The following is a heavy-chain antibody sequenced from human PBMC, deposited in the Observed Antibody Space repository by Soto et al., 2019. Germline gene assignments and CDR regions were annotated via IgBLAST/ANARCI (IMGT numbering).Heavy chain of an antibody. V-gene: IGHV1-69*06. J-gene: IGHJ4*02. CDR3: AAAPLPDGFGELPTDFDY. CDR2: IIPICGTA. Sequence: GASVKVSCKASGGTFSSYAISWVRQAPGQGLEWMGGIIPICGTANYAQKFQGRVTITGDKSTSTAYMELSSLRSEDTAVYYCAAAPLPDGFGELPTDFDYWGQGTLVSVSS. D-gene: IGHD3-10*01. CDR1: GGTFSSYA.